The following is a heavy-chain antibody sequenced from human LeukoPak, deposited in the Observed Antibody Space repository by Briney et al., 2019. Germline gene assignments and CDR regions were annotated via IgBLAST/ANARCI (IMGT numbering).Heavy chain of an antibody. CDR1: GFTFSGYT. J-gene: IGHJ4*02. V-gene: IGHV3-21*01. Sequence: PGGSLRLSCAASGFTFSGYTMNWVRQAPGKGLEWVSSISSSSSYIYYADSVKGRFTISRDNAKNSLYLQMNSLRAEDTAVYYCARDPIYSTGSGWYSATYWGQGTLVTVSS. CDR2: ISSSSSYI. D-gene: IGHD6-19*01. CDR3: ARDPIYSTGSGWYSATY.